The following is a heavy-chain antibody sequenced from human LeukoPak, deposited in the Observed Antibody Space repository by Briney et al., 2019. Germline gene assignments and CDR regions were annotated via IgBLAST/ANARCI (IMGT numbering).Heavy chain of an antibody. CDR1: GGSISSRSYY. CDR2: VYYSGST. V-gene: IGHV4-39*01. Sequence: SETLSLTCTVSGGSISSRSYYWGWIRQPPGKGLEWIGSVYYSGSTYYNPSLKSRVTISVDTSKNQFSLKLSSVTAADTAVYSCARRYSSSYYGMDVWGQGTTVTVSS. J-gene: IGHJ6*02. D-gene: IGHD6-13*01. CDR3: ARRYSSSYYGMDV.